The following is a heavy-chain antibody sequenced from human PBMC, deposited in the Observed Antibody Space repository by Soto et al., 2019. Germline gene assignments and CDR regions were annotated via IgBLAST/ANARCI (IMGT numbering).Heavy chain of an antibody. J-gene: IGHJ3*02. Sequence: SSETLSLTCAVSGDSISRSYWWSWVRQLPGKGLEWIGEIYHSGSTIYNPSLQSRVTLSVDKSKNEFSLKMSSVTDAGTAVYYCTSKFGQLSADAFDIWGQGRMVP. CDR3: TSKFGQLSADAFDI. CDR2: IYHSGST. CDR1: GDSISRSYW. V-gene: IGHV4-4*02. D-gene: IGHD3-16*02.